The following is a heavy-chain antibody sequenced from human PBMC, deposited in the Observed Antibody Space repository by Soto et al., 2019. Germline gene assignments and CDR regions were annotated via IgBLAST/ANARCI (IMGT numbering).Heavy chain of an antibody. CDR3: ARVEQYLIRGYYFYGMDV. CDR1: GGSISSGNYY. Sequence: KPSETLSLTCTVSGGSISSGNYYWSWIRQPPGKGLEYIGFIYHSGSTYYNPSLKSRVSISIEMSKNQYFLTVNSVTAADTAVYYCARVEQYLIRGYYFYGMDVWGQGTTVTVSS. V-gene: IGHV4-30-4*01. D-gene: IGHD6-13*01. CDR2: IYHSGST. J-gene: IGHJ6*02.